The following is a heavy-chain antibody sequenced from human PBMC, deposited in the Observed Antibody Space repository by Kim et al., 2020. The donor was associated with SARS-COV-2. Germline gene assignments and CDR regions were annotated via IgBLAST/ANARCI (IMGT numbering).Heavy chain of an antibody. CDR3: AVRDSSGYYVVDY. J-gene: IGHJ4*02. CDR1: GFTVSSNY. Sequence: GGSLRLSCAASGFTVSSNYMSWVRQAPGKGLEWVSVIYSGGSTYYADSVKGRFTISRDNSKNTLYLQMNSLRAEDTAVYYCAVRDSSGYYVVDYWGQGTLVTVSS. V-gene: IGHV3-53*01. CDR2: IYSGGST. D-gene: IGHD3-22*01.